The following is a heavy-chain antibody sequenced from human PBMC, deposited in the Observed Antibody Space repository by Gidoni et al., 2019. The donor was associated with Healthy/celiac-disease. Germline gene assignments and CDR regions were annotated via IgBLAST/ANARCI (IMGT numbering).Heavy chain of an antibody. CDR1: GGSFSGYY. J-gene: IGHJ5*02. V-gene: IGHV4-34*01. Sequence: QVQLQQWGAGLLKPSETLSLTCAVYGGSFSGYYWSWLRQPPGKGLEWIGEINHSGSTNYNPSLKSRVTISVDTSKNQFSLKLSSVTAADTAVYYCARTIVVVPAAKNNWFDPWGQGTLVTVSS. D-gene: IGHD2-2*01. CDR2: INHSGST. CDR3: ARTIVVVPAAKNNWFDP.